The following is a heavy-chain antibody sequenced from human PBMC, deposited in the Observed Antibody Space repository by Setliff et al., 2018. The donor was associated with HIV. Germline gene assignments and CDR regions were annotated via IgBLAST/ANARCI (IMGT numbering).Heavy chain of an antibody. Sequence: PGESLKISCKGSEYSFTNNWIGWVRQMPGKGLEWMGIIYPGDSDTRYSPSFEGQVTVSADKSITTAYLQWSSLRASDTATYYCTKHPLRPGIAGYFYYIDAWGTGTTVTVSS. D-gene: IGHD2-21*01. CDR3: TKHPLRPGIAGYFYYIDA. J-gene: IGHJ6*03. CDR2: IYPGDSDT. V-gene: IGHV5-51*01. CDR1: EYSFTNNW.